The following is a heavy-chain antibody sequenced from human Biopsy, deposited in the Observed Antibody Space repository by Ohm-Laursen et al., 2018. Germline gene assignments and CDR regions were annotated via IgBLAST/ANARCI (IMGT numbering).Heavy chain of an antibody. CDR1: EFSFSDYH. CDR3: ARNLRLAITMNSGETTHSLHFAMDV. CDR2: ISPSGSDV. V-gene: IGHV3-11*01. J-gene: IGHJ6*02. Sequence: SLRLSCAAFEFSFSDYHMAWIRQTPGKGLEWVSNISPSGSDVKPADFVRGRFSLSRDNAKKSLYLQMSSLRAEDTAIYYCARNLRLAITMNSGETTHSLHFAMDVWGQGASVIVSS. D-gene: IGHD3/OR15-3a*01.